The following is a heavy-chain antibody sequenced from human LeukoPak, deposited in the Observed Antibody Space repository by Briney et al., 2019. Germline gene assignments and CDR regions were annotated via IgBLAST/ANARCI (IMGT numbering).Heavy chain of an antibody. V-gene: IGHV3-33*01. Sequence: PGRSLRLSCAASGFTFSSYGMHWVRQAPGKGLEWVAVIWYDGSNKYYADSVKGRVTISRDNSKNTLYLQMTSLRAEDKAVYYCARAMSHYDFWSGYLVPSSYYYGMDVWGQGTKVNVSS. CDR3: ARAMSHYDFWSGYLVPSSYYYGMDV. D-gene: IGHD3-3*01. J-gene: IGHJ6*02. CDR1: GFTFSSYG. CDR2: IWYDGSNK.